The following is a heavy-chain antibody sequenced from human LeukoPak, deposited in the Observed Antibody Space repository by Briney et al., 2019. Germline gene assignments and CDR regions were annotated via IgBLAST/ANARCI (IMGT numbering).Heavy chain of an antibody. D-gene: IGHD3-3*01. CDR1: GGSISNYY. V-gene: IGHV4-59*01. CDR2: IYYSGST. CDR3: ARGEFRFLEWPSPHDYYYYMDV. J-gene: IGHJ6*03. Sequence: SETLSLTCTVSGGSISNYYWSWIRQPPGKGLEWIGYIYYSGSTNYYPSPKSRVTISVDTSKNQFSLKLSSVTAADTAVYYCARGEFRFLEWPSPHDYYYYMDVWGKGTTVTVSS.